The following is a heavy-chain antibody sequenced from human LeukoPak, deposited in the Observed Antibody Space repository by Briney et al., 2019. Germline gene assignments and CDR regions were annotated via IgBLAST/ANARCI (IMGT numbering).Heavy chain of an antibody. CDR2: IIPILDIT. J-gene: IGHJ4*02. CDR3: ARSYYDRTGYCDY. CDR1: GYTFTSYG. Sequence: GASVKVSCKASGYTFTSYGISWVRQAPGQGLEWMGRIIPILDITDYAQKFQGRVTITADKSTSTAYMELSSLTSEDTAVYYCARSYYDRTGYCDYWGQGTLVTVSS. V-gene: IGHV1-69*04. D-gene: IGHD3-22*01.